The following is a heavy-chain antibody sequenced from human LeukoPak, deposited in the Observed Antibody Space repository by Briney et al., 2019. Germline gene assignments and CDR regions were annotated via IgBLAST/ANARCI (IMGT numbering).Heavy chain of an antibody. J-gene: IGHJ5*02. CDR3: ARDLIRDYSNYSKENWFDP. CDR2: ISSSSSYI. V-gene: IGHV3-21*01. Sequence: GGSLRLSCAASGFTFSSYSMNWVRQAPGKGLEWVSSISSSSSYIYYADSVKGRFTISRDNAKNSLYLQMNSLRAEDTAVYYCARDLIRDYSNYSKENWFDPWSQGTLVTVYS. D-gene: IGHD4-11*01. CDR1: GFTFSSYS.